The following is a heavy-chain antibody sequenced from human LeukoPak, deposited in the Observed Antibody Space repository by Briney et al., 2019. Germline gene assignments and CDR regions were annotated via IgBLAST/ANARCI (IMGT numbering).Heavy chain of an antibody. CDR3: ARLRTTITGTPAYYYGMHV. J-gene: IGHJ6*02. D-gene: IGHD1-7*01. CDR1: GYSFTSYW. CDR2: IYPGDSDT. V-gene: IGHV5-51*01. Sequence: GESLKISCKGSGYSFTSYWIGWVRQMPGKGLEWMGIIYPGDSDTRYSPSFQGQVTISADKSISTAYLQWSSLKASDTAMYYCARLRTTITGTPAYYYGMHVWGQGTTVTVSS.